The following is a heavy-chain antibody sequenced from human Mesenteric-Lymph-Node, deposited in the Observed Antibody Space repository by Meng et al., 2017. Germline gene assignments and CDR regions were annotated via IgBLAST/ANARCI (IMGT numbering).Heavy chain of an antibody. CDR1: GGSFSGYY. CDR2: INHSGST. Sequence: SQTRSLTGAVYGGSFSGYYWSWIRQPPGKGLEWIGEINHSGSTNYNPSLKSRVTISVDTSKNQFSLKLSSVTAADTAVYYCARDPSYYYYGSGSYWDYWGQGTLVTVSS. CDR3: ARDPSYYYYGSGSYWDY. J-gene: IGHJ4*02. D-gene: IGHD3-10*01. V-gene: IGHV4-34*01.